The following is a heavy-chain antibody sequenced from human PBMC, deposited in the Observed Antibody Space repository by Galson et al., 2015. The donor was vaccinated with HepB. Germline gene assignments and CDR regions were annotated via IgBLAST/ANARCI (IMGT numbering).Heavy chain of an antibody. CDR3: ARGRVDSFIAARLVGYFDY. CDR1: GFTFSSYA. Sequence: SLRLSCAASGFTFSSYAMHWVRQAPGKGLEWVAVISYDGSNKYYADSVKGRFTISRDNSKNTLYLQMNSLRAEDTAVYYCARGRVDSFIAARLVGYFDYWGQGTLVTVSS. CDR2: ISYDGSNK. V-gene: IGHV3-30-3*01. J-gene: IGHJ4*02. D-gene: IGHD6-6*01.